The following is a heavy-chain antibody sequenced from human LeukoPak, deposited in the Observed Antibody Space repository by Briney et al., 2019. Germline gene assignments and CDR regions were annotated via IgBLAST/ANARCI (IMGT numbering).Heavy chain of an antibody. CDR3: ARYRGGDVSFDY. J-gene: IGHJ4*02. CDR1: GGSISSGSYY. Sequence: SQTLSLTCTVSGGSISSGSYYWSWIRQPAGQGLEWIGRIYTSGSTNYNPSLKNRVTISVDTSKNQFSLKLTSVTAADTAVYYCARYRGGDVSFDYWGQGTLVTVSS. CDR2: IYTSGST. D-gene: IGHD2-21*01. V-gene: IGHV4-61*02.